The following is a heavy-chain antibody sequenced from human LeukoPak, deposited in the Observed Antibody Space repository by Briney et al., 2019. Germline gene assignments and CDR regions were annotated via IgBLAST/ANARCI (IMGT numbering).Heavy chain of an antibody. D-gene: IGHD3-22*01. CDR1: GFTFSSYG. V-gene: IGHV3-30*18. Sequence: QPGGSLRLSCAASGFTFSSYGMHWVRQAPGKGLEWVAVISYDGSNKYYADSVKGRFTISRDNSKNTLYLQMNSLRAEDTAVYYCAKGYYDSSGLSSWGQGTLVTVSS. J-gene: IGHJ5*02. CDR2: ISYDGSNK. CDR3: AKGYYDSSGLSS.